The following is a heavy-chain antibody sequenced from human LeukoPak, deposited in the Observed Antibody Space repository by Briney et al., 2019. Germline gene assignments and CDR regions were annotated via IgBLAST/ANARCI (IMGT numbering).Heavy chain of an antibody. CDR1: GFTFGSYA. CDR3: AKDGAWLRFDD. D-gene: IGHD5-12*01. V-gene: IGHV3-30*04. CDR2: ISYDGSNK. J-gene: IGHJ4*02. Sequence: GGSLRLSCAASGFTFGSYAMHWVRQAPGKGLEWVALISYDGSNKYYADSVKARFIISRDNSKNTVYLQMNSLRAEDTAVYYCAKDGAWLRFDDWGQGILVTVSS.